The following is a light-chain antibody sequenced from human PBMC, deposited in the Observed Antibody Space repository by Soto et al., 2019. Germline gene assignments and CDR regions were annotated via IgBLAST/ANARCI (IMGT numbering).Light chain of an antibody. Sequence: DIVMTQSPDSLAVSLGERATINCKSSQSVLYSSNNKNYLAWYQQKPGQPPKVLIYWASTRESGVPERFSGSGSETDFTLTISSLQAEDVAVYYCQQYYSTPPYTFGQGTKLEIK. V-gene: IGKV4-1*01. CDR1: QSVLYSSNNKNY. CDR3: QQYYSTPPYT. J-gene: IGKJ2*01. CDR2: WAS.